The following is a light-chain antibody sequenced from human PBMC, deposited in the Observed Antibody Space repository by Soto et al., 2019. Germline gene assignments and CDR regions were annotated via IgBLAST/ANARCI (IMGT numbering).Light chain of an antibody. CDR3: SSYTTTSTV. J-gene: IGLJ6*01. V-gene: IGLV2-14*01. CDR2: EVS. Sequence: QSVLTQPASVSGSPGQSITISCTGTSSDVGGYDYVSWYQQYPGKAPKLLIYEVSNRPSGVSSRFSGSKSGNTASLTISGLQAEDEADYYCSSYTTTSTVFGTGTKLPVL. CDR1: SSDVGGYDY.